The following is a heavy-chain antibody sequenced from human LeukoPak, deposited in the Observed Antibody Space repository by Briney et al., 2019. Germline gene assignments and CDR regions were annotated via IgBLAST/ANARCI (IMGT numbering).Heavy chain of an antibody. CDR3: ATAVNSAGSGWYWFDP. D-gene: IGHD6-19*01. Sequence: SVKVSCKASGGTFSSYATSWVRQAPGQGLEWMGRIIPILGIASYAQKFQGRVTITADKSTSTAYMELSSLRSEDTAVYYCATAVNSAGSGWYWFDPWGQGTLVTVSS. J-gene: IGHJ5*02. V-gene: IGHV1-69*04. CDR1: GGTFSSYA. CDR2: IIPILGIA.